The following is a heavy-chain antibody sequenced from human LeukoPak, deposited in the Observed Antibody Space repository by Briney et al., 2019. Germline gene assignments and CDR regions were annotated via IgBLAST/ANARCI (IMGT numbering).Heavy chain of an antibody. D-gene: IGHD3-10*01. J-gene: IGHJ4*02. CDR1: GFSFSSYW. Sequence: GGSLRLSCAASGFSFSSYWMHWVRQAPGKGLVWVSRIRSDGGDTSYADSVEGRFTISRDNAKNTLYLQMNSLRAEDTAVYYCARDEVLGSGSYWDWGQGTLVTVSS. CDR2: IRSDGGDT. V-gene: IGHV3-74*01. CDR3: ARDEVLGSGSYWD.